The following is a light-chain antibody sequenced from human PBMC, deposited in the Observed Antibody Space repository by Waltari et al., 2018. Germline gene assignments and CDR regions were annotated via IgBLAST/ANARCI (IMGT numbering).Light chain of an antibody. Sequence: DTQMTQSPSSLSASVGDRVTITCRASQFVSNYLNWYQHKLGKAPKLLISAASSLQGGVPSRFSGCGSGTDFTLTISSLQPEDFATYYCQQTYTSPPEYTFGQGTKLEIK. V-gene: IGKV1-39*01. CDR1: QFVSNY. CDR3: QQTYTSPPEYT. CDR2: AAS. J-gene: IGKJ2*01.